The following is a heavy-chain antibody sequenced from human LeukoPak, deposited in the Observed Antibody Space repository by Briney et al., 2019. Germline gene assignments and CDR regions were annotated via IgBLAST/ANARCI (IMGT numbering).Heavy chain of an antibody. CDR1: GYSISSGYY. V-gene: IGHV4-38-2*01. CDR2: IYHSGST. J-gene: IGHJ4*02. CDR3: ARVDSSSWPSFDY. Sequence: SETLSLTCAVSGYSISSGYYWGWIRQPPGEGLEWIGSIYHSGSTYYKPSLKSRVTISVDTSKNQFSLKLSSVTAADTAAYYCARVDSSSWPSFDYWGQGTLVTVSS. D-gene: IGHD6-13*01.